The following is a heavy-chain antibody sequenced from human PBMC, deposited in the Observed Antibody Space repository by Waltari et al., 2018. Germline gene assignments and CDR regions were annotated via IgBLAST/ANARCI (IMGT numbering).Heavy chain of an antibody. CDR1: AYSFSTYW. CDR3: ARHRVTNFYAYMDV. J-gene: IGHJ6*03. Sequence: EVQLVQSGAEVKKHGESLKISCQGSAYSFSTYWIGWVRQMPGKGLEWMGIIYPDDSDISNTPSFRGQVTISADKSISTAYLQWSSLKASDTAIYYCARHRVTNFYAYMDVWGKGTTVTVSS. V-gene: IGHV5-51*01. D-gene: IGHD4-17*01. CDR2: IYPDDSDI.